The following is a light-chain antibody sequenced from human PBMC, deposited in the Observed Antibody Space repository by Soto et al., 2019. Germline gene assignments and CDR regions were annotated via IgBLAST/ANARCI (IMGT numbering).Light chain of an antibody. V-gene: IGKV3-15*01. CDR2: AAS. CDR3: QQYSDWPRT. Sequence: EVVMTQSPATLSVSPGERATLSCRASQSVRSNLAWYQQKPGQAPRLLIYAASTRASGIPARFSGSWSGTEFTLTISSLQSEDFAVYYCQQYSDWPRTFGQGTKVEIK. CDR1: QSVRSN. J-gene: IGKJ1*01.